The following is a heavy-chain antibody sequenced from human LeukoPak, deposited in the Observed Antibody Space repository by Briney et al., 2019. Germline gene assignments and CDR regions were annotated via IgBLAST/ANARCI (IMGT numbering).Heavy chain of an antibody. J-gene: IGHJ6*02. CDR2: MNPNSGNT. Sequence: ASVKVSCKASGYTFTSYGINWVRQATGQGLEWMGWMNPNSGNTGYAQKFQGRVTMTRNTSISTAYMELSSLRSEDTAVYYCARRDSSGYFYYYYGMDVWGQGTTVTVSS. D-gene: IGHD3-22*01. V-gene: IGHV1-8*02. CDR3: ARRDSSGYFYYYYGMDV. CDR1: GYTFTSYG.